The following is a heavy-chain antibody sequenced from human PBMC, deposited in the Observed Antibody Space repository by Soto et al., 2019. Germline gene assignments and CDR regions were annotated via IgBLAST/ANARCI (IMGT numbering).Heavy chain of an antibody. CDR1: SGSISSSNW. Sequence: QVQLQESGPGLVKPSGTLSLNCAVSSGSISSSNWWSWVRQPPGKGLEWIGEIYHSGSTNYNPSLKSRDTISVDKSKDQFSLKLSSVTAADTAVYYCAGLVAARARPDYYYYYYMDVWGNGTTVTDSS. J-gene: IGHJ6*03. CDR3: AGLVAARARPDYYYYYYMDV. CDR2: IYHSGST. V-gene: IGHV4-4*02. D-gene: IGHD6-6*01.